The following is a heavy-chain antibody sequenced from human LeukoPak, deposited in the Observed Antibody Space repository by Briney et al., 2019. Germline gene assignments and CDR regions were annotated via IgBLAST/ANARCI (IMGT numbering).Heavy chain of an antibody. CDR3: AKSRRVTAEDNVPGDY. CDR2: ISGSGGST. V-gene: IGHV3-23*01. CDR1: GFTFSSYA. J-gene: IGHJ4*02. D-gene: IGHD2-8*01. Sequence: GGSLRLSCAASGFTFSSYAMSWVRQAPGKGLEWVSTISGSGGSTYYADSVRGQFTVSRDNSKNTLYLQMNSLRVEDTAIYFCAKSRRVTAEDNVPGDYWGPGTLVTVSS.